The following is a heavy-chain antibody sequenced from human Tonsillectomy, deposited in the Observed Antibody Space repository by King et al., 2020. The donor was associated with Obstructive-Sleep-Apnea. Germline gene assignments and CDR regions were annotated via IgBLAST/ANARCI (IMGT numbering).Heavy chain of an antibody. V-gene: IGHV3-30*02. Sequence: VQLVESGGGVVQPGGSLRLSCAASGFSFSSYGIHLVRQAPGKGLVGVTFIRYDGSNKYYRDSVKGRFTVSRDNSKNTLYLQMKSLRPEDTAVYYCALREGLPDYWGRGTLVTVSS. CDR3: ALREGLPDY. CDR2: IRYDGSNK. J-gene: IGHJ4*02. CDR1: GFSFSSYG. D-gene: IGHD1-26*01.